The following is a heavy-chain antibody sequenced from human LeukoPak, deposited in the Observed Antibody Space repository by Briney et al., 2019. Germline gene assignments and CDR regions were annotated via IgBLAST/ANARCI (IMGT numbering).Heavy chain of an antibody. Sequence: ASVKVSCKASGYTFTGYYMEWVRQAPGQGLEWMGRINPNSGGTNYAQKFQGRVTMTRDTSISTTYMELSRLRSDDTAVYYCARDHYDILTGYYSKHPNWFDPWGQGTLVTVSS. D-gene: IGHD3-9*01. CDR3: ARDHYDILTGYYSKHPNWFDP. J-gene: IGHJ5*02. V-gene: IGHV1-2*06. CDR1: GYTFTGYY. CDR2: INPNSGGT.